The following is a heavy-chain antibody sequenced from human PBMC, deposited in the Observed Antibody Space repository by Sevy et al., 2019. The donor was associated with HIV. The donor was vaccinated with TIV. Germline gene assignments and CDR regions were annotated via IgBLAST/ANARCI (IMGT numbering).Heavy chain of an antibody. Sequence: GGSLRLSCTASGFTFSSYEMNWVRQAPGKGLEWVSYISNSGSTIHYSDSVKGRFTISRDNAKNSLYLQMNSPRADDTTVYYCARDLPPSATTVPHFDYWGRGTLVTVSS. V-gene: IGHV3-48*03. J-gene: IGHJ4*02. CDR3: ARDLPPSATTVPHFDY. D-gene: IGHD4-17*01. CDR2: ISNSGSTI. CDR1: GFTFSSYE.